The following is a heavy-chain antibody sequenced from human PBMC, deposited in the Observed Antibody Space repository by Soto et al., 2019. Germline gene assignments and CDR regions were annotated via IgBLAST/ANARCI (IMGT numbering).Heavy chain of an antibody. CDR3: AKDADDDAYWVFDL. V-gene: IGHV3-23*01. CDR2: VSGSGART. D-gene: IGHD2-8*02. Sequence: EVQLLESGGGLAQPGGSLRLSCAASGFTFSDYAMTWVHQAPGKGLEWVAGVSGSGARTYYADSVRGRFTVSRDNSESALFLHVNRLRPVDTAVYFCAKDADDDAYWVFDLWGQGTMVTVSS. J-gene: IGHJ3*01. CDR1: GFTFSDYA.